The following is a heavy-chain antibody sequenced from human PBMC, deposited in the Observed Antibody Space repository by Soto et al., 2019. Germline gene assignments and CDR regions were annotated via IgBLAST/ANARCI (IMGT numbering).Heavy chain of an antibody. CDR3: AITSPLLFGELLSSGPDQPSYYYMDV. CDR2: IVVGSGNT. Sequence: SVKVSCKASGFTFTSSAVQWVRQARGQRLEWIGWIVVGSGNTNYAQKFQGRVTMTRNTSISTAYMELSSLRSEDTAVYYCAITSPLLFGELLSSGPDQPSYYYMDVWGKGTTVTVSS. J-gene: IGHJ6*03. D-gene: IGHD3-10*01. CDR1: GFTFTSSA. V-gene: IGHV1-58*01.